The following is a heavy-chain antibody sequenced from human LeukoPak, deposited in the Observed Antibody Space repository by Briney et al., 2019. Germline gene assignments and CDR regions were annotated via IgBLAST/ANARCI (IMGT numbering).Heavy chain of an antibody. Sequence: GGSLRLSCAASGFTFSRYAMNWVRQAPGKGLEWVSAITSGGDSTFYAHSVKGRFTISRDNSKNTLYLQMNSLRAEDTAVFYCAKGTVTTVTHLDYWGQGTLVTVSS. J-gene: IGHJ4*02. CDR1: GFTFSRYA. CDR2: ITSGGDST. V-gene: IGHV3-23*01. D-gene: IGHD4-17*01. CDR3: AKGTVTTVTHLDY.